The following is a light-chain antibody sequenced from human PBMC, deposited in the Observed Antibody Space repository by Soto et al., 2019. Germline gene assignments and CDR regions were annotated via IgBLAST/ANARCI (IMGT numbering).Light chain of an antibody. V-gene: IGKV1-5*01. CDR2: DGS. J-gene: IGKJ1*01. CDR1: QSMSSW. Sequence: DIQMTQSPSALSGSVGDRVTITCRASQSMSSWLAWFQQKPGKAPQLLIYDGSRLESGVPSRFSGSGSGTEFTLTISSLQPDDFATYYCQQYNSYSPWTFGQGTKVDIK. CDR3: QQYNSYSPWT.